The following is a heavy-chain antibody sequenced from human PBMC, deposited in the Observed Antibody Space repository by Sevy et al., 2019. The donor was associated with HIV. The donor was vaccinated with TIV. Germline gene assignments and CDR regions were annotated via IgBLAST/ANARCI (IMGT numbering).Heavy chain of an antibody. D-gene: IGHD6-13*01. J-gene: IGHJ6*02. Sequence: GGSLRLSCAASGFTFSSYWMSWVRQAPGKGLEWVANIKQDGSEKYYVDSVKGRFTISRDNAKNSLYLQMNSLRAEDTAVYYWSRGKYSSSWYPVGGMDVWGQGTTVTVSS. CDR2: IKQDGSEK. V-gene: IGHV3-7*01. CDR1: GFTFSSYW. CDR3: SRGKYSSSWYPVGGMDV.